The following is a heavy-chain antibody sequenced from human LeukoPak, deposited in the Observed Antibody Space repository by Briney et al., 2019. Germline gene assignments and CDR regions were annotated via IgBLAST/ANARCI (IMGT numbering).Heavy chain of an antibody. J-gene: IGHJ5*02. Sequence: PGGSLRLSCAASGFPFSTYEMSWVRQAPGKGLEWISYISSSGNTIYYADSVKGRFTISRDNAKNSLYLQMNSLRVEDTALYYCASAFYGSGSYVNWFDPWGQGTLVTVSP. V-gene: IGHV3-48*03. CDR1: GFPFSTYE. CDR2: ISSSGNTI. D-gene: IGHD3-10*01. CDR3: ASAFYGSGSYVNWFDP.